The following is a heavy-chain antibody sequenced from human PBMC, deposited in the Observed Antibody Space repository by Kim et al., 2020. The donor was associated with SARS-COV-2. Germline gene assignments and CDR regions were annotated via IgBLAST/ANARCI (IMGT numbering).Heavy chain of an antibody. CDR2: INHSGST. J-gene: IGHJ6*02. CDR3: ARGYYDILTGYPSPDYYYYGMDV. CDR1: GGSFSGYY. D-gene: IGHD3-9*01. V-gene: IGHV4-34*01. Sequence: SETLSLTCAVYGGSFSGYYWSWIRQPPGKGLEWIGEINHSGSTNYNPPLKSRVTISVDTSKNQFSLKLSSVTAADTAVYYCARGYYDILTGYPSPDYYYYGMDVWGQGTTVTVSS.